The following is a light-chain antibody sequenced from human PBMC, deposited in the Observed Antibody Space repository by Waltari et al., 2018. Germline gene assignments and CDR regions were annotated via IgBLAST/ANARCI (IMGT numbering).Light chain of an antibody. V-gene: IGKV1-5*03. CDR2: KSS. J-gene: IGKJ2*01. Sequence: DIRMSQSPSTLSASVGDRVTITCRASQNIGNWGAWYQQIPGRAPKLLIYKSSSLQSGVPSRFGGSGSGTEFTLTITSLQPDDFATYYCQHYNTYSPMYTFGQGTKLEI. CDR1: QNIGNW. CDR3: QHYNTYSPMYT.